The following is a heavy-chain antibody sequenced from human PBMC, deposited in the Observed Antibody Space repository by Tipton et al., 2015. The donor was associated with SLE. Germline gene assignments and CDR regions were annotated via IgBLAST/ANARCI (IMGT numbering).Heavy chain of an antibody. CDR1: GFTFSSYA. CDR2: ISYDGSNK. D-gene: IGHD1-26*01. CDR3: ARSGGSQGYYYYYMDV. J-gene: IGHJ6*03. Sequence: RSLRLSCTASGFTFSSYAMSWVRQAPGKGLEWVAVISYDGSNKYYADSVKGRFTISRDNSKNTLYLQMNSLRAEDTAAYYCARSGGSQGYYYYYMDVWGKGTTVTVSS. V-gene: IGHV3-30-3*01.